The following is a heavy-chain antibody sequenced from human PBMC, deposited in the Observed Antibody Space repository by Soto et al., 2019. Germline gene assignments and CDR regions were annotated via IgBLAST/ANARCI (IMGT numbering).Heavy chain of an antibody. J-gene: IGHJ4*02. D-gene: IGHD2-15*01. Sequence: QVQLVQSGAEVKKPGASVKVSCKASGYTFTNSDINWVRQAPGQGLELMGWMNPDSGHAAYAQKFQGRVTFTTSTSTSTVYMEMRSLGSEDTAVYYCARRPHCSGGICYYGLDNWGQGTLVTVSS. CDR3: ARRPHCSGGICYYGLDN. CDR2: MNPDSGHA. V-gene: IGHV1-8*01. CDR1: GYTFTNSD.